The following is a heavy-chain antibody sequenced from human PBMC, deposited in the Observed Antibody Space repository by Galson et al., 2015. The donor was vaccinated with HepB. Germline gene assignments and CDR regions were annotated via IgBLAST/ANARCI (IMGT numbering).Heavy chain of an antibody. Sequence: SVKVSCKASGYTFTSYDINWVRQATGQGLEWMGWMNPNSGNTGYAQKFQGRVTMTRNTSISTAYMELSSLRSEDTAVYYCARGHIRTLGELYDFWSGSSKKGGAFEIWGQGTMVTVSS. J-gene: IGHJ3*02. D-gene: IGHD3-3*01. CDR2: MNPNSGNT. CDR1: GYTFTSYD. V-gene: IGHV1-8*01. CDR3: ARGHIRTLGELYDFWSGSSKKGGAFEI.